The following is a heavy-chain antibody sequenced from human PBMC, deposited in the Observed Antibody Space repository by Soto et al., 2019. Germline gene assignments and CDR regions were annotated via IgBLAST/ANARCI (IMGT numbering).Heavy chain of an antibody. D-gene: IGHD1-26*01. V-gene: IGHV1-58*01. Sequence: QMQLVQSGPEVKKPGTSVKVSCKASTFTFTSSAVQWVRQARGQRLEWIGWIVVGSGNTKYAQNFQERVTITRDMSSGTAYLELSSLRSEDXXXXXXXXXREGATYYFDYWGQGT. J-gene: IGHJ4*02. CDR2: IVVGSGNT. CDR1: TFTFTSSA. CDR3: XXXREGATYYFDY.